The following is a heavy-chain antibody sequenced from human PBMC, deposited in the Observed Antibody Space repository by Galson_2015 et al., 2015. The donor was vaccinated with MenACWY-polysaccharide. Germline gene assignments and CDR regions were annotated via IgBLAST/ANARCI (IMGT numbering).Heavy chain of an antibody. J-gene: IGHJ4*02. CDR2: IKSDRSST. CDR1: GFTFSTYW. D-gene: IGHD5-12*01. Sequence: SLRLSCAASGFTFSTYWMHWVRQAPGKGLVWVSRIKSDRSSTNYADSVKGRFTISRDNAKNTLYLQKNSLRAEDTALYYCARGYSAYDWGQGTLVTVSA. V-gene: IGHV3-74*01. CDR3: ARGYSAYD.